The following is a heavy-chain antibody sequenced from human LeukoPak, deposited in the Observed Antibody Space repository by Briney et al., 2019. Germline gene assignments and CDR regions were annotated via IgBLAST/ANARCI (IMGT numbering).Heavy chain of an antibody. Sequence: GGSLRLSCAASGFTFDDYAMHWVRQAPGKGLEWVSGISWNSGSIGYADSVKGRFTISRDNVENSLYLQMNSLRAEDTAVYYCARSPLFDVTNFDYWGQGALVTVSS. CDR3: ARSPLFDVTNFDY. D-gene: IGHD3-10*02. CDR2: ISWNSGSI. CDR1: GFTFDDYA. J-gene: IGHJ4*02. V-gene: IGHV3-9*01.